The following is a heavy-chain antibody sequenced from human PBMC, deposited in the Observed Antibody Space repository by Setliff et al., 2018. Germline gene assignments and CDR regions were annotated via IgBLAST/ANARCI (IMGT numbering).Heavy chain of an antibody. CDR1: GGSISSSSYY. D-gene: IGHD3-3*01. J-gene: IGHJ6*02. CDR3: ARDTEGRYNFWSGYYEDYYYYGMDV. Sequence: SSETLSLTCTVSGGSISSSSYYWGWIRQPPGKGLEWIGSIYYSGSTYYNPSLKSRVTISVDTSKNQFSLKLSSVTAADTAVYYCARDTEGRYNFWSGYYEDYYYYGMDVWGQGTTVTVSS. CDR2: IYYSGST. V-gene: IGHV4-39*07.